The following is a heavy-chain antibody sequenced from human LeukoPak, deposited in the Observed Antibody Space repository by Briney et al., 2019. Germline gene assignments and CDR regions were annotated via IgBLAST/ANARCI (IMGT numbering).Heavy chain of an antibody. CDR3: ARSYGLRRAFDI. CDR1: GGSISSNSYY. D-gene: IGHD1-26*01. J-gene: IGHJ3*02. V-gene: IGHV4-39*07. CDR2: INHSGST. Sequence: PSDTLSLTCAVSGGSISSNSYYWGWVRQSPGKGLEWIGEINHSGSTNYNPSLKSRVTISVDTSKNQFSLKLSSVTAADTAVYYCARSYGLRRAFDIWGQGTMVTVFS.